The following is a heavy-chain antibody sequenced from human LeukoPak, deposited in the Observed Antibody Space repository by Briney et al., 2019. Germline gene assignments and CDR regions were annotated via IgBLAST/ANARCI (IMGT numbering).Heavy chain of an antibody. Sequence: SSETLSLTCTVSGGSISSSSYYWGWIRQPPGKGLEWIGSIYYSGSTYYNPSLKSRVTISVDTSKNQFSLKLSSVTAADTAVYYCARAIRAGYSISWYFDLWGRGTLVTVSS. D-gene: IGHD6-13*01. CDR3: ARAIRAGYSISWYFDL. J-gene: IGHJ2*01. CDR1: GGSISSSSYY. V-gene: IGHV4-39*01. CDR2: IYYSGST.